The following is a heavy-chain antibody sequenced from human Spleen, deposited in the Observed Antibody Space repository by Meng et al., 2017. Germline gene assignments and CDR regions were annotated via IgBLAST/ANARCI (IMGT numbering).Heavy chain of an antibody. CDR2: IKSKTDGGTT. V-gene: IGHV3-15*01. CDR1: GFTFSNYA. CDR3: TTDEMTTVTTYADFDY. Sequence: GESLKISCVGSGFTFSNYAMNWVRQAPGKGLEWVGRIKSKTDGGTTDYAAPVKGRFTISRDDSKNTLYLQMNSLKTEDTAVYYCTTDEMTTVTTYADFDYWGQGTLVTVSS. J-gene: IGHJ4*02. D-gene: IGHD4-17*01.